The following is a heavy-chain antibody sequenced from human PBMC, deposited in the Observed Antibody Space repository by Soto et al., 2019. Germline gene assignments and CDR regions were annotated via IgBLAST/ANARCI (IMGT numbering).Heavy chain of an antibody. CDR3: ARGGEYSSGFDY. Sequence: SETLSLTCTVSGGSISSGDYYWSWIRQPPGKGLEWIGYIYYSGSTYYNPSLKSRVTISVDTSKNQFSLKLSSVTAADTAVYYCARGGEYSSGFDYWGQGTLVTVSS. CDR1: GGSISSGDYY. J-gene: IGHJ4*02. CDR2: IYYSGST. D-gene: IGHD5-18*01. V-gene: IGHV4-30-4*01.